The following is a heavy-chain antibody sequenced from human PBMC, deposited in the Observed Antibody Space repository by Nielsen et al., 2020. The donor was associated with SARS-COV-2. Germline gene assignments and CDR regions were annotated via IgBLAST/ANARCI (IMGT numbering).Heavy chain of an antibody. CDR2: ISWNSGSI. J-gene: IGHJ6*02. CDR1: GFTFSSYG. Sequence: SLKISCAASGFTFSSYGMHWVRQAPGKGLEWVSGISWNSGSIGYADSVKGRFTISRDNAKNSLYLQMNSLRAEDTALYYCAKDGGRLLWFGVYGMDVWGQGTTVTVSS. CDR3: AKDGGRLLWFGVYGMDV. D-gene: IGHD3-10*01. V-gene: IGHV3-9*01.